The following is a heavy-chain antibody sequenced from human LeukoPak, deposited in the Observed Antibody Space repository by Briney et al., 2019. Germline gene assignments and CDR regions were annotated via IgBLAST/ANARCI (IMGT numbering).Heavy chain of an antibody. CDR3: ARGAQAVAGTYGY. V-gene: IGHV3-33*01. CDR2: IWYDGSNK. J-gene: IGHJ4*02. D-gene: IGHD6-19*01. CDR1: GFTFSSYG. Sequence: GGSLRLSCAASGFTFSSYGMHWVRQAPGKGLEWVTTIWYDGSNKYYADSVKGRFTISRDNSKNTLFLQMNSLRAEDTGVYYCARGAQAVAGTYGYWGQGALVTVSS.